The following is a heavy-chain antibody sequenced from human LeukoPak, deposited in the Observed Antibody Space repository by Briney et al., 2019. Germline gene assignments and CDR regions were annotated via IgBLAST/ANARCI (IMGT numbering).Heavy chain of an antibody. Sequence: ASVKVSCKASGYTFTSYYMHWVRQAPRQGLEWMGIINPSGGSTSYAQKFQGRVTMTRDMSTSTVYMELSSLRSEDTAVYYCAREGRWLPRLDYWGQGTLVTVSS. V-gene: IGHV1-46*01. D-gene: IGHD5-24*01. J-gene: IGHJ4*02. CDR2: INPSGGST. CDR1: GYTFTSYY. CDR3: AREGRWLPRLDY.